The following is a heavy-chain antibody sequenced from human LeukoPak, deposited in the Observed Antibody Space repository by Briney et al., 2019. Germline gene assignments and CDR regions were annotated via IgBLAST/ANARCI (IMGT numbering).Heavy chain of an antibody. D-gene: IGHD3-9*01. Sequence: PSETLSLTCAVYGGSFSGYYWSWIRQPPGKGLEWIGEINHSGSTNYNPSLKSRVTISVDTSKNQFSLKLSSVTAADTAVYYCARRFRYFDWSYLNYWGQGTLVTVSS. CDR2: INHSGST. CDR1: GGSFSGYY. J-gene: IGHJ4*02. V-gene: IGHV4-34*01. CDR3: ARRFRYFDWSYLNY.